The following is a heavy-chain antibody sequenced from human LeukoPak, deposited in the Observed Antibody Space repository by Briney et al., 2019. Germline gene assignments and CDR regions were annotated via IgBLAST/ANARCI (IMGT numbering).Heavy chain of an antibody. D-gene: IGHD6-19*01. CDR3: AGSLPHSSGWFSDY. CDR2: INTNSGKS. J-gene: IGHJ4*02. Sequence: GSVKVSCKASGGTFSSYAISWVRQAPGQGLEWLGWINTNSGKSTYAQGLIGQFVFSLETSVSTAYLQINSLKAEDTAVYYCAGSLPHSSGWFSDYWGQGTLVTASS. V-gene: IGHV7-4-1*02. CDR1: GGTFSSYA.